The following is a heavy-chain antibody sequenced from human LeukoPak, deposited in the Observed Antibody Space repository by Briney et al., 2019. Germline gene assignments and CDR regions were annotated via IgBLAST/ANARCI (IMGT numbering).Heavy chain of an antibody. CDR3: ARGSSSWYFFDY. CDR1: GFTFSSYE. D-gene: IGHD6-13*01. J-gene: IGHJ4*02. V-gene: IGHV3-21*01. Sequence: GGSLRLSCAASGFTFSSYEMNWVRQAPGKGLEWVSFISSSSSYIYYADSVKGRFTISRDNARNSLYLQMNSLRVEDTAVYYCARGSSSWYFFDYWGQGTLVTVSS. CDR2: ISSSSSYI.